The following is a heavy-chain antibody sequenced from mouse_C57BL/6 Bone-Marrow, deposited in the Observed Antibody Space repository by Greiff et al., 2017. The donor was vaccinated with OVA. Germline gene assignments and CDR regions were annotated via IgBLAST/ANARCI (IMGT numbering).Heavy chain of an antibody. D-gene: IGHD1-1*01. V-gene: IGHV1-15*01. J-gene: IGHJ1*03. CDR2: IDPETGGT. Sequence: VQLQQSGAELVRPGASVTLSCKASGYTFTDYEMHWVKQTHVHGLEWIGAIDPETGGTAYNQKFKGKAILTADKSSSTAYMELRSLTSEDSAVYYCTDLLRYYWYFDVWGTGTTVTVSS. CDR3: TDLLRYYWYFDV. CDR1: GYTFTDYE.